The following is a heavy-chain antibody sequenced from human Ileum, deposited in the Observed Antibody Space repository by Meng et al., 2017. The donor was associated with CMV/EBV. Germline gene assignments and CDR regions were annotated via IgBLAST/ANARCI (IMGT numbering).Heavy chain of an antibody. CDR1: GGSIRSSPYY. V-gene: IGHV4-39*01. Sequence: SETLSLTCTVPGGSIRSSPYYWAWIRLPPGKGLEWIGSIYYSWTTFYNPSLKSRVTITVDTSKNYLSLNLSSVTAADTAVYYCTRRIKTWFDPWGQGTLVTVSS. CDR2: IYYSWTT. D-gene: IGHD2/OR15-2a*01. CDR3: TRRIKTWFDP. J-gene: IGHJ5*02.